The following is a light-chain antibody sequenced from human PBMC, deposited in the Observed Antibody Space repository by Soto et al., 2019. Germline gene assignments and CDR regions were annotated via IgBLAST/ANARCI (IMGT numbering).Light chain of an antibody. CDR1: QGISSL. J-gene: IGKJ4*01. CDR2: AAS. Sequence: DIQMTQSPSSLSASVGDRVTGTCRASQGISSLLAWYQQKPGKVPKLLIYAASTLQPGVPSRFSGSGDGTDFTLPISRQQPEDVATCYCQTYDSAPSLTFGGGNRLEIK. CDR3: QTYDSAPSLT. V-gene: IGKV1-27*01.